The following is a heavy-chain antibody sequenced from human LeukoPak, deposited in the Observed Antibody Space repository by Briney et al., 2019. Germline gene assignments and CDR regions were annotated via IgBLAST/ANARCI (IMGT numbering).Heavy chain of an antibody. CDR1: GFTFRSYG. D-gene: IGHD6-19*01. J-gene: IGHJ4*02. CDR3: AREGSLDEQWLVQGFGDY. V-gene: IGHV3-23*01. CDR2: IGGSGVNT. Sequence: GGSLRPSCAASGFTFRSYGMSWVRQAPGKGLEWVSAIGGSGVNTHYADSVKGRFTISRDNSKYTLYLEMNSLRAEDTAVYYCAREGSLDEQWLVQGFGDYWGQGTLVTVSS.